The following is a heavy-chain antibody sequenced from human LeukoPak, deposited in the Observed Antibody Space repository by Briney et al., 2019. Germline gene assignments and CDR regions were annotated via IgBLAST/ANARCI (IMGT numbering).Heavy chain of an antibody. J-gene: IGHJ4*02. Sequence: MSSETLSLTCTVSGGSISSYYWSWIRQPPGKGLGWIGYVYYSGSSNYNPSLKSRVTISVDTSKNQFSLKLSSVTAADTAVYYCARRGYTYYYGSGSYFTYWGQGTLVTVSS. CDR3: ARRGYTYYYGSGSYFTY. CDR2: VYYSGSS. V-gene: IGHV4-59*12. CDR1: GGSISSYY. D-gene: IGHD3-10*01.